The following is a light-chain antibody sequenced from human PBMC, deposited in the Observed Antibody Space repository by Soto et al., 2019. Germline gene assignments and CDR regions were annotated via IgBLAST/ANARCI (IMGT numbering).Light chain of an antibody. J-gene: IGKJ4*01. CDR1: QGISSY. Sequence: AIRMTQSPSSLSASTGDRVTITCRASQGISSYLAWYQQKPGKAPKLLIYAASTLQSGVPSRFSSSGSGTDFTLTISCLRSEDFATYYCQQYYSYPLTFGGGTKVDIK. CDR2: AAS. CDR3: QQYYSYPLT. V-gene: IGKV1-8*01.